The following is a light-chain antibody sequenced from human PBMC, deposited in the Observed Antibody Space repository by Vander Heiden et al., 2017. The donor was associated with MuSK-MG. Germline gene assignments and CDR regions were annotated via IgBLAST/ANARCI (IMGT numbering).Light chain of an antibody. CDR1: QRISSY. V-gene: IGKV1-39*01. CDR3: QHSDITPRT. J-gene: IGKJ1*01. Sequence: DIQITQSPSSLSPSVGDSVTITCRASQRISSYLNWYQQNPGKAPKLLIYAASSLQSGVPSRFSGSGSGTDFTLTISRLQPEDFATYYCQHSDITPRTFGQGTKVEIK. CDR2: AAS.